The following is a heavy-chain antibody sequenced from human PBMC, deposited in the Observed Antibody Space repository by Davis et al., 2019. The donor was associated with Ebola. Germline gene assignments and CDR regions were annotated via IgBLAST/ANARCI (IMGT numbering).Heavy chain of an antibody. CDR1: GFTFSSYA. CDR2: ISYDGSNK. J-gene: IGHJ4*02. Sequence: AGSLRLSCAASGFTFSSYAMHWVRQAPGKGLEWVAVISYDGSNKYYADSVKGRFTISRDNSKNTLYLQMNSLRAEDTAVYYCASQAELDYWGQGTLVTVSS. CDR3: ASQAELDY. D-gene: IGHD3-10*01. V-gene: IGHV3-30-3*01.